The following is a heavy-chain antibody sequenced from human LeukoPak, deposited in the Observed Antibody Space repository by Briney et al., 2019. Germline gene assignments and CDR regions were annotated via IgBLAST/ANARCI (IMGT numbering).Heavy chain of an antibody. CDR1: GFTFSSYG. CDR2: ISYDGSNK. Sequence: GGSLRLSCAASGFTFSSYGMHWVRQAPGKGLEWVAVISYDGSNKYYADSVKGRFTISRDNSKNTLYLQMNSLRAEDTAVYYCAKELDYWAREPWSPSPQ. V-gene: IGHV3-30*18. CDR3: AKELDY. J-gene: IGHJ4*02.